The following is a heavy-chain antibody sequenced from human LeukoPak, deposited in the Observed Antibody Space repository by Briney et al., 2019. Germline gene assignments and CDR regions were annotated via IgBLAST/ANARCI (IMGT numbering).Heavy chain of an antibody. V-gene: IGHV1-3*01. D-gene: IGHD3-22*01. CDR3: ARDPNPYYYDSSGYYHFDY. CDR2: INAGNGNT. Sequence: ASVKVSCKASGYTFTSYAMHWVRQAPGQRLEWMGWINAGNGNTKYSQKFQGRVTITRDTSASTAYMELSSLRSEDTAVYYCARDPNPYYYDSSGYYHFDYWGQGTLVTVSS. J-gene: IGHJ4*02. CDR1: GYTFTSYA.